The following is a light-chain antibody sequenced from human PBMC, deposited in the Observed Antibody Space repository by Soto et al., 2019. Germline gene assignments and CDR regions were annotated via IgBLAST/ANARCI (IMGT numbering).Light chain of an antibody. J-gene: IGKJ1*01. CDR3: QQYNKWPWT. V-gene: IGKV3-15*01. CDR2: GTS. Sequence: EMVMTQSPATLSVSPGERATLSCRASQSVGGNFAWYQQKPGQAPRLLIYGTSARATGIPARFSGSGSGTEFTLTISSLQSEDFAVYYCQQYNKWPWTFGQGTKVEGK. CDR1: QSVGGN.